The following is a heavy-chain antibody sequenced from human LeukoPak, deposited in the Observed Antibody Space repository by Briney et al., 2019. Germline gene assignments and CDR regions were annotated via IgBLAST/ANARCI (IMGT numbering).Heavy chain of an antibody. V-gene: IGHV4-59*08. D-gene: IGHD6-13*01. CDR3: ARGSSWYFDY. Sequence: SETLSLTCTVSSGSISSYYWSWIRQPPGKGLEWIGYIYYSGSTNYNPPLKSRVTISVDTSKNQFSLKLSSVTAADTAVYYCARGSSWYFDYWGQGTLVTVSS. J-gene: IGHJ4*02. CDR1: SGSISSYY. CDR2: IYYSGST.